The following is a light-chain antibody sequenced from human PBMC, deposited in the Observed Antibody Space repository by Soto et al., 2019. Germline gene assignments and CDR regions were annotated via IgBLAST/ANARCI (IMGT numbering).Light chain of an antibody. J-gene: IGLJ1*01. CDR1: SSDVGGYNY. Sequence: QSVLTQPASVSGSPGQSITISCTGTSSDVGGYNYVSRYQQNPGKAPKLMIYDVSNRPSGVSNRFSGSKSGNTASLTISGLQAEDEADYYCTSYTSSSTPYVFGGGTKVTVL. CDR3: TSYTSSSTPYV. V-gene: IGLV2-14*01. CDR2: DVS.